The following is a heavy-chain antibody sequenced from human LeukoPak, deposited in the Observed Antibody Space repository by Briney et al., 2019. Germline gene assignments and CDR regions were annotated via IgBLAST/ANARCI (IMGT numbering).Heavy chain of an antibody. CDR1: GGSISSSSYY. V-gene: IGHV4-39*07. CDR3: ARDRDPVAGYNWFDP. CDR2: IYYSGST. J-gene: IGHJ5*02. Sequence: SETLSLTCTVSGGSISSSSYYWGWIRQPPGKGLEWIGSIYYSGSTYYNPSLKSRVTISVDTSKDQFSLKLSSVTAADTAVYYCARDRDPVAGYNWFDPWGQGTLVTVSS. D-gene: IGHD6-19*01.